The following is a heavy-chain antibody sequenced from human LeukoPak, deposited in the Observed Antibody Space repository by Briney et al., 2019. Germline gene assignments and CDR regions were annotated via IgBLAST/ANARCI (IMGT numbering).Heavy chain of an antibody. CDR2: INTNTGNP. V-gene: IGHV7-4-1*02. D-gene: IGHD5-12*01. CDR1: GYTFTGYY. Sequence: ASVKVSCKASGYTFTGYYMHWVRQAPGHGLEWMGWINTNTGNPTYGQGFTGRFVFSLDTSVTTAYLQISSLKAEDTAVYYCARDQDSGYDFSFDSWGQGTLVTVSS. J-gene: IGHJ4*02. CDR3: ARDQDSGYDFSFDS.